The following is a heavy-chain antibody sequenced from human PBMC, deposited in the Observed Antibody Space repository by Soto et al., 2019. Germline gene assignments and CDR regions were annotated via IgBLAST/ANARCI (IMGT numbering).Heavy chain of an antibody. V-gene: IGHV3-23*01. Sequence: GGSLRLSCAASGFTFSSYAMSWVRQAPGKGLEWVSAISGSGGSTYYADSVKGRFTISRDNSKKTLYLQMNSLRAEDTAVYYCAKDQYQLPLGYMDVWGKGTTVTVSS. CDR2: ISGSGGST. CDR3: AKDQYQLPLGYMDV. J-gene: IGHJ6*03. D-gene: IGHD2-2*01. CDR1: GFTFSSYA.